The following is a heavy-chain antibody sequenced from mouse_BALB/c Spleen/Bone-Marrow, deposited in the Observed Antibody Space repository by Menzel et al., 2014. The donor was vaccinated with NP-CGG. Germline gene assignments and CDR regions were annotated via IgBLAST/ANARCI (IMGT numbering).Heavy chain of an antibody. Sequence: QLQQSVPALVKPAALVKMSCKASGYILTSYVMHWVKQKPGQGLEWIGYINPHNDGTKYNDKFKGKATLTSDKSSSTGYMELSSLTSEDSAVYYCARGKTFSMDFRGPGSSITVSS. V-gene: IGHV1-14*01. CDR2: INPHNDGT. D-gene: IGHD2-1*01. CDR1: GYILTSYV. CDR3: ARGKTFSMDF. J-gene: IGHJ4*01.